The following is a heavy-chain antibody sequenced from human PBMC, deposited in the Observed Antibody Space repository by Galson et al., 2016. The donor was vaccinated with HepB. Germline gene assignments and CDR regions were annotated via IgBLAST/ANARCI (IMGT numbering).Heavy chain of an antibody. D-gene: IGHD2-2*01. Sequence: PALVKPTQTLTLTCTFSELSRTNGVGVGWIRQPPGKALEWLALISWDDQKRYRTSLESRLTITQDTSKNQVVLRMTNMDPVDTATYYCVHRVPPGLIDYWGQGILVTVSS. CDR3: VHRVPPGLIDY. CDR2: ISWDDQK. J-gene: IGHJ4*02. V-gene: IGHV2-5*02. CDR1: ELSRTNGVG.